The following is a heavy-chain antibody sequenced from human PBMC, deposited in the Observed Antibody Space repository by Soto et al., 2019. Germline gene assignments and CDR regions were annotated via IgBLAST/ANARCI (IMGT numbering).Heavy chain of an antibody. J-gene: IGHJ4*02. CDR2: IYYSGST. CDR3: ARVRVSSSWYVDY. Sequence: SETLSLTCTFSGCSISSSSYYLGWIRQPPGKGLEWIGCIYYSGSTYYNPSLKSRVTISVDTSKNQFSLKLSSVTAADTAVYYCARVRVSSSWYVDYWGQGTLVTVSS. CDR1: GCSISSSSYY. D-gene: IGHD6-13*01. V-gene: IGHV4-39*07.